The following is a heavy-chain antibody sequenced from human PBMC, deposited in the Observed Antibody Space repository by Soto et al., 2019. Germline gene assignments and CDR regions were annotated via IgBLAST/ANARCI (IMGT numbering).Heavy chain of an antibody. V-gene: IGHV1-18*01. CDR3: ARGGTPIDY. D-gene: IGHD3-16*01. CDR1: GYTFTNFG. J-gene: IGHJ4*02. Sequence: XVKISCKASGYTFTNFGISWVRQAPGQXXXXXXXXRXXXGHXXYEXXXXXXVKXXXXXXXSKAYMELRRLRSDDTAVYYCARGGTPIDYWGQGTLVTVSS. CDR2: XRXXXGHX.